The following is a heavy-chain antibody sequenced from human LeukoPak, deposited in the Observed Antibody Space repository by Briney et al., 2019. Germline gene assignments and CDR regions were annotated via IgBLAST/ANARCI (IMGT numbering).Heavy chain of an antibody. CDR3: ARGWRGCSSTSCYLFKVHY. V-gene: IGHV1-3*01. J-gene: IGHJ4*02. Sequence: ASVKVSCKTSGYSFTTYAIHWVRQAPGQRLEWMGWINAGNGNTKYSQKFQGRVTITRDTSASTAYMELSSLRSEDTAVYYCARGWRGCSSTSCYLFKVHYWGQGTLVTVSS. D-gene: IGHD2-2*01. CDR1: GYSFTTYA. CDR2: INAGNGNT.